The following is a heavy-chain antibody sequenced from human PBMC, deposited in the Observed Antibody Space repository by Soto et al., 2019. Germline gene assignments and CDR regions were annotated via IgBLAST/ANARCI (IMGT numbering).Heavy chain of an antibody. CDR3: ARDQTVAGPTTFDY. CDR2: IDIAGSTT. V-gene: IGHV3-74*01. D-gene: IGHD6-19*01. J-gene: IGHJ4*02. Sequence: GGSLRLSCAASGFTFSSYWMHWARQTPGKGLVWVSRIDIAGSTTTYADSVKGRFTISRDNAKNTLYLQMNSLRAEDTAVYYCARDQTVAGPTTFDYCGQGTLVTVSS. CDR1: GFTFSSYW.